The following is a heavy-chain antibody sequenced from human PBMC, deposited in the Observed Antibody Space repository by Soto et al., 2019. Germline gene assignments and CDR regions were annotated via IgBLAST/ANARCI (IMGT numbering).Heavy chain of an antibody. CDR3: ARRSRFLEWLLDEYYYYGMDV. Sequence: QVQLQESGPGLVKPSQTLSLTCTVSVGSISSGDYYWSWIRQPPGKGLEWIGNIYYTGRTYYIPSLKSRVTISVDTSKNQFSLKLSSVTAADTAVYYCARRSRFLEWLLDEYYYYGMDVWGQGTTVTVSS. D-gene: IGHD3-3*01. CDR1: VGSISSGDYY. V-gene: IGHV4-30-4*01. J-gene: IGHJ6*02. CDR2: IYYTGRT.